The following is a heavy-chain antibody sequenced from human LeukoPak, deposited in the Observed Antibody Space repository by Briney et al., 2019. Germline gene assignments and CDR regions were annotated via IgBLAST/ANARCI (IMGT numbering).Heavy chain of an antibody. CDR3: ATPPTLGYCSSTSCLWFEYFQH. V-gene: IGHV4-59*08. D-gene: IGHD2-2*01. J-gene: IGHJ1*01. CDR1: GGSISSYY. Sequence: SETLSLTCTVSGGSISSYYWSRIRQPPGRGLEWIGYIYYSGSTNYNPSLKSRVTISVDTSKNQFSLKLSSVTAADTAVYYCATPPTLGYCSSTSCLWFEYFQHWGQGTLVTVSS. CDR2: IYYSGST.